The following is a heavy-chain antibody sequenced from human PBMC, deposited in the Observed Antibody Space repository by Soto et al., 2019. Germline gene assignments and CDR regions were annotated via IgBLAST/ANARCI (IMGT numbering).Heavy chain of an antibody. D-gene: IGHD3-10*01. CDR2: ISSSSSDT. Sequence: QVQLVESGGGLVKPGGSLRLSCAASGFTFSDYYMSWIRQAPGEGLEWVSYISSSSSDTNYADSVKGRFTISRDNAKNSLYLQMNSLRAEDTAVYYCARDRSFGAVRGVSDYWGQGTLVTVSS. J-gene: IGHJ4*02. CDR3: ARDRSFGAVRGVSDY. V-gene: IGHV3-11*06. CDR1: GFTFSDYY.